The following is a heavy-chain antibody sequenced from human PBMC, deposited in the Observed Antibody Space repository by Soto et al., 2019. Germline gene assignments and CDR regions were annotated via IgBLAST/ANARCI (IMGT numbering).Heavy chain of an antibody. J-gene: IGHJ6*03. Sequence: GGSLRLSCAASGFTFSNYAMIWVRQAPGKGLEWVSAVRGGGDATFYADSVKGRFTISRDNSKSTLYLQISALTAEDTAVYYCAKAYAAAYNYYMDVWGKGTTVTVSS. CDR3: AKAYAAAYNYYMDV. D-gene: IGHD2-2*01. CDR2: VRGGGDAT. V-gene: IGHV3-23*01. CDR1: GFTFSNYA.